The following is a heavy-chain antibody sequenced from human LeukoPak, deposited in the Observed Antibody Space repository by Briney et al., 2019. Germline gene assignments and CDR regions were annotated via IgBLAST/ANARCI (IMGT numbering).Heavy chain of an antibody. D-gene: IGHD4-11*01. J-gene: IGHJ4*02. CDR3: ARGLVPGFLDY. CDR1: GFTFSSTW. CDR2: INSDESIT. Sequence: GGSLTLSCAASGFTFSSTWMYWVRQAPGKGLVWVSRINSDESITTYADSVKGRFTISRDNAKHTLYLQMNSLRAEDTAVYYCARGLVPGFLDYCGQRDTVTVSS. V-gene: IGHV3-74*01.